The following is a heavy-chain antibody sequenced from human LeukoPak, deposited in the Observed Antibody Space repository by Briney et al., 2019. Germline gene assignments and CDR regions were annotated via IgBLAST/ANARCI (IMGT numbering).Heavy chain of an antibody. CDR1: GFTFSSYG. J-gene: IGHJ3*02. CDR3: ARDPKLVVDDAFDI. CDR2: IWYDGSNK. V-gene: IGHV3-33*01. Sequence: GGSLRLSCAASGFTFSSYGMHWVRQAPGKGLEWVAVIWYDGSNKYYADSVKGRFTISRDNSKNTLYLQMNSLRAEDTAVYYCARDPKLVVDDAFDIWAKGQWSPSLQ. D-gene: IGHD6-13*01.